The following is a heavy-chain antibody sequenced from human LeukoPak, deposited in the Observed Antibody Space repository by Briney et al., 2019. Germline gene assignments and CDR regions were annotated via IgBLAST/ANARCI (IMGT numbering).Heavy chain of an antibody. J-gene: IGHJ5*02. CDR2: SSYTGSP. CDR3: VWGDGYSPGFDP. V-gene: IGHV4-59*11. D-gene: IGHD5-24*01. Sequence: KPSETLSLTCTVSGASINSHHWSWIRQSPGKPLEWIGYSSYTGSPKYTPSLKSRVIMSKDTSNNQIFLKLTSVTAADTAVYYCVWGDGYSPGFDPWGQGTLVIVSS. CDR1: GASINSHH.